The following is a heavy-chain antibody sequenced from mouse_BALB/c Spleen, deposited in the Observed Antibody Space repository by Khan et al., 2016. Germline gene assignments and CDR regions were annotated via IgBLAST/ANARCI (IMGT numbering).Heavy chain of an antibody. D-gene: IGHD6-1*01. J-gene: IGHJ3*01. CDR3: ARVLSSDPGVFAY. CDR2: IWGDGST. Sequence: QMQLEESGPGLVAPSQSLSITCTVSGFSLTGYGVNWVRQPPGKGLEWLGMIWGDGSTDYNSALKSRLSISKDNSKSQVFLNMNSLQTDDTARYYCARVLSSDPGVFAYWGQGTLVTVSA. V-gene: IGHV2-6-7*01. CDR1: GFSLTGYG.